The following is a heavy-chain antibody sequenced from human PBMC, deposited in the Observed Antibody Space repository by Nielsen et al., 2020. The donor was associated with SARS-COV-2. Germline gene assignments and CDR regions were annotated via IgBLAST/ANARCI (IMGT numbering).Heavy chain of an antibody. CDR3: ARGELKYYYYGMDV. Sequence: SQTLSLTCAVYGGSFSGYYWSWIRQPPGKGLEWIGEINHSGSTNYNPSLKSRVTISVDTSKNQFSLKLSSVTAADTAVYYCARGELKYYYYGMDVWGQGTTVTVSS. J-gene: IGHJ6*02. D-gene: IGHD1-7*01. CDR1: GGSFSGYY. V-gene: IGHV4-34*01. CDR2: INHSGST.